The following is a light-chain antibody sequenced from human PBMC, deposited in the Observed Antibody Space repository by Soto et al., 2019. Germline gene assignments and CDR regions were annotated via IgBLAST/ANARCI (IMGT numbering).Light chain of an antibody. Sequence: QSALTQPASVSGSPGQSISISCTGSSSDVGAYNYVAWYQQKPGKAPKLLIYEVDNRPSGISHRFSGSKSGNTASLTISGLQTEDEADYYCSSYTVINTVVFGGGTKVTVL. J-gene: IGLJ3*02. V-gene: IGLV2-14*01. CDR2: EVD. CDR1: SSDVGAYNY. CDR3: SSYTVINTVV.